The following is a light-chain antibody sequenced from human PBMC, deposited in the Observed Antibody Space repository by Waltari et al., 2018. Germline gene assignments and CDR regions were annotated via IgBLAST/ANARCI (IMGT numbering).Light chain of an antibody. J-gene: IGLJ2*01. CDR2: DVN. Sequence: SALTQPASVSGSPGQSITISCTGTSSDVGGYKYVSWYQQHPGKAPKLIIYDVNNRPSGVPNRLSGSKSANTASLTISGLQAEDEADYYCNSFTLGTALLVFGGGTKLTVL. CDR1: SSDVGGYKY. CDR3: NSFTLGTALLV. V-gene: IGLV2-14*03.